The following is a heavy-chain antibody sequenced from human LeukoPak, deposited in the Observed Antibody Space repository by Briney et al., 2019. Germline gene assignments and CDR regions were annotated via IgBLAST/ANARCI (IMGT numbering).Heavy chain of an antibody. V-gene: IGHV4-34*01. D-gene: IGHD1-26*01. Sequence: SETLSLTCAVYGGSFSGYYLSWIRQPPGKGLDWIGEINRSGSTKYNPSLKSRVTISVDTSKNQFSLKLSSVTAADTAVYYCARQGPYSGSYRGWFDPWGQGTLVTVSS. CDR2: INRSGST. CDR1: GGSFSGYY. J-gene: IGHJ5*02. CDR3: ARQGPYSGSYRGWFDP.